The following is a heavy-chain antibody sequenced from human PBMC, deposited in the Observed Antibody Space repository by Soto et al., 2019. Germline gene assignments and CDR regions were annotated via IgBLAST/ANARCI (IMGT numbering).Heavy chain of an antibody. V-gene: IGHV3-23*01. Sequence: EVQLLESGGGLVQPGGSMRLSCAASGFTFSNYAMNWVRQAPGKGLEWVSAISGSGSTYYADSVKGRFTISRDNSKNTLYLQMNSLRAEDTALYYCAKVPLRLDYFDYWGPGTLVTVSS. J-gene: IGHJ4*02. CDR2: ISGSGST. CDR3: AKVPLRLDYFDY. CDR1: GFTFSNYA. D-gene: IGHD5-12*01.